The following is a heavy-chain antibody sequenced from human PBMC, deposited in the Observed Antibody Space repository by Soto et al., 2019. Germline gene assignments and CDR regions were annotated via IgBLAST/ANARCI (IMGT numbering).Heavy chain of an antibody. D-gene: IGHD1-7*01. V-gene: IGHV1-18*04. Sequence: QVQLVQSGAEVKKPGASVKVSCKASGYTFTSYGISWVRQAPGQGLEWMGWISAYNGNTNYAQKLQGRVTMTTDTSTSTAYMELRSLRSDDTAVXXXXXXPAPGGRNYVLDYWGQGTLVTVSS. CDR3: XXXPAPGGRNYVLDY. CDR2: ISAYNGNT. J-gene: IGHJ4*02. CDR1: GYTFTSYG.